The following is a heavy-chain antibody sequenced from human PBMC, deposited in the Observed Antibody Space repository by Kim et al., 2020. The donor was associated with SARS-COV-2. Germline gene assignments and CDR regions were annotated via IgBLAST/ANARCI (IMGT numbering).Heavy chain of an antibody. D-gene: IGHD1-26*01. CDR2: IYYSGST. CDR1: GGSISSYY. J-gene: IGHJ4*02. CDR3: ARQALEEWELLYFDY. Sequence: SETLSLTCTVSGGSISSYYWSWIRQPPGKGLEWIGYIYYSGSTNYNPSLKSRVTISVDTSKNQFSLKLSSVTAADTAVYYCARQALEEWELLYFDYWGQGTLVTVSS. V-gene: IGHV4-59*08.